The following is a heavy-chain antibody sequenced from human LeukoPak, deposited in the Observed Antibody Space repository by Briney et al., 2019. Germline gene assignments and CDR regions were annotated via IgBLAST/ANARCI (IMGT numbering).Heavy chain of an antibody. Sequence: SQTLSLTCTVSGGSISSGGYYWSWIRQHPGKGLEWIGYIYYSGSTYYNPSLKSRVTISVDTSKNQFSLKLSSVTAADTAVYYCARVSGSYSFVDYWGQGTLDTVSS. CDR3: ARVSGSYSFVDY. V-gene: IGHV4-31*03. J-gene: IGHJ4*02. D-gene: IGHD1-26*01. CDR1: GGSISSGGYY. CDR2: IYYSGST.